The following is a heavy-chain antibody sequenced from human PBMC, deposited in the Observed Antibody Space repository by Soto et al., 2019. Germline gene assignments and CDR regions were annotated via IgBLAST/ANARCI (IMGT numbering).Heavy chain of an antibody. D-gene: IGHD4-17*01. CDR2: INAGNDYT. Sequence: ASVKVSFKASGYTFTSYAMHWVRQAPGQGLEWMGMINAGNDYTKYSQKFQGRVTITRDTSTGTVYMELSSLRSEDTAVYYCARDRSHFGDCDYWGQGTLVTVSS. J-gene: IGHJ4*02. CDR3: ARDRSHFGDCDY. CDR1: GYTFTSYA. V-gene: IGHV1-3*01.